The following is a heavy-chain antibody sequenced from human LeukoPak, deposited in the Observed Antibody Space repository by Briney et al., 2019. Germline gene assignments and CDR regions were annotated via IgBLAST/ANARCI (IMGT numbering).Heavy chain of an antibody. J-gene: IGHJ4*02. Sequence: SETLSLTCAASGGSISSDAYSWNWIWQPPGKGLDWIVYIFHSGSTYYKPSLKSRVTMSVDRSKNQFSLRLRSVTAAGAAVYYGARATAMVTYFDDWGQGTLVTVSS. V-gene: IGHV4-30-2*01. CDR2: IFHSGST. CDR1: GGSISSDAYS. CDR3: ARATAMVTYFDD. D-gene: IGHD5-18*01.